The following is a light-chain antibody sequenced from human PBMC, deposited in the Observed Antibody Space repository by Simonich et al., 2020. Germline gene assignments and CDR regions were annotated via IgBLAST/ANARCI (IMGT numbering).Light chain of an antibody. CDR3: QQYYSTPYT. Sequence: DIVMTQSPDSLAVSLGERATINCKSSQSVLYSSHNKNYLSWYQQKPGKTPKLLIYWASTRESGVPDLFSGSGSGKDFTLTISSLQAEDVAVYYCQQYYSTPYTFGQGTKLEIK. CDR1: QSVLYSSHNKNY. J-gene: IGKJ2*01. V-gene: IGKV4-1*01. CDR2: WAS.